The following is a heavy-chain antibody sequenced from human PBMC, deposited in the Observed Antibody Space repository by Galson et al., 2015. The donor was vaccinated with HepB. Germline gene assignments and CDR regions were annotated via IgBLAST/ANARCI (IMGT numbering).Heavy chain of an antibody. CDR1: GYPLTDLS. CDR2: FDPEKGEA. D-gene: IGHD3-10*01. Sequence: SVKVSCKVSGYPLTDLSIHWVRQAPGKGLEWMGGFDPEKGEAIYEQKFQGRVTMTEDTSADIAYMELSSLRSEDTAVYYCATRITTFRGVIIPPVNFDYWGQGTLVTVSS. V-gene: IGHV1-24*01. CDR3: ATRITTFRGVIIPPVNFDY. J-gene: IGHJ4*02.